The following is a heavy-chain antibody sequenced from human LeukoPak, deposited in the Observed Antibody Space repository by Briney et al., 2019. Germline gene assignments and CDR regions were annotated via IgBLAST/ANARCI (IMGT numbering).Heavy chain of an antibody. CDR2: ISAYNGNT. D-gene: IGHD3/OR15-3a*01. Sequence: ASVKVSCKASGYTFTSYGISWVRQAPGQGLEWMGWISAYNGNTNYAQKLQGRVTMTTDTSTSTVYMELRSLTSDDTAMYYCARDKLLSGLIIIPFDYWGQGSLVTVSS. J-gene: IGHJ4*02. CDR3: ARDKLLSGLIIIPFDY. V-gene: IGHV1-18*01. CDR1: GYTFTSYG.